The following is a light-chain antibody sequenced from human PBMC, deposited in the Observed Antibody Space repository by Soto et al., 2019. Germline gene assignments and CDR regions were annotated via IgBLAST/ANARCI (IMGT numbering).Light chain of an antibody. Sequence: IVLTQSPATLYLSTGERATLSCRASQSVSSYLAWYQQKPGQAPRLLIYDASNRATGIPARFSGSGSGTDFTLTISSLEPEDFAVYYCQQRSNWLLFTFGPGTKWIS. J-gene: IGKJ3*01. CDR2: DAS. CDR3: QQRSNWLLFT. CDR1: QSVSSY. V-gene: IGKV3-11*01.